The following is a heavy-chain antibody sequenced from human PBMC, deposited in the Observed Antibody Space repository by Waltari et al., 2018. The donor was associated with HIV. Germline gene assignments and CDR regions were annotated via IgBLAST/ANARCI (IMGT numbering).Heavy chain of an antibody. CDR1: GPSSGRVG. Sequence: VPLVESGVGVVQSGDVLRLSCAASGPSSGRVGLHWVRQAPGKGLEGVAAISYDGIKKFHADSVRGRFTISRDTSKKTLYLQMNTLETEDTAVYFCAIDSSQVLWFGESLALWGQGTQVTVS. CDR2: ISYDGIKK. CDR3: AIDSSQVLWFGESLAL. J-gene: IGHJ4*02. V-gene: IGHV3-30*03. D-gene: IGHD3-10*01.